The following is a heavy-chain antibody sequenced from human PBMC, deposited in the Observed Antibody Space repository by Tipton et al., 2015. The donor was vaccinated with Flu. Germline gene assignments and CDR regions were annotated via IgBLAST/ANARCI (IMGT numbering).Heavy chain of an antibody. D-gene: IGHD5-12*01. V-gene: IGHV4-4*07. J-gene: IGHJ4*02. Sequence: TLSLTCTVSGGSLSGYYWSWIRQPAGKGLEWIGRIYTGGSSYYNPSLKSRVTMSVDTSKNQFSLKLDSMTAADTAVYFCARDGYSGYDFVYYFDSWGQGTLVTVST. CDR1: GGSLSGYY. CDR2: IYTGGSS. CDR3: ARDGYSGYDFVYYFDS.